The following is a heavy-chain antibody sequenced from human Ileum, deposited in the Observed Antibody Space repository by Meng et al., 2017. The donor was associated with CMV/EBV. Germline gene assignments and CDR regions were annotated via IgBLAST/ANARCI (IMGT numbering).Heavy chain of an antibody. CDR1: NYTSMNYG. CDR2: ISGYSGDT. Sequence: ASVKVSCKAFNYTSMNYGFSWVRQAPGLGLEWMGWISGYSGDTHYAQKFQGRVTMTTDTSTNTAYMELRSLTSDDTAVYYCARAGSGRISLSCYACPLDVWGQGTTVTVSS. D-gene: IGHD2-2*01. J-gene: IGHJ6*02. CDR3: ARAGSGRISLSCYACPLDV. V-gene: IGHV1-18*04.